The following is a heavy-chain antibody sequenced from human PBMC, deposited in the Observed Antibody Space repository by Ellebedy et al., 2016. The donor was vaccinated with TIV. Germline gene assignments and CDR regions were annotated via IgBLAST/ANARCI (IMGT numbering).Heavy chain of an antibody. D-gene: IGHD6-13*01. V-gene: IGHV1-58*02. J-gene: IGHJ4*02. CDR2: IVVGSGNT. CDR3: ARVGRSSSLDY. Sequence: AASVKVSCKASGFTFTSSAMQWVRQARGQRLEWIGWIVVGSGNTNYAQKFQERVTITRDMSTSTAYMELSSLRSGDTAVYYCARVGRSSSLDYWGQGTLVTVSS. CDR1: GFTFTSSA.